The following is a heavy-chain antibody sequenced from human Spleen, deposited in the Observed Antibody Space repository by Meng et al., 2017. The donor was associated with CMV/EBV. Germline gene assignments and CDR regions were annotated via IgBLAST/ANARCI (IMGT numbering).Heavy chain of an antibody. CDR3: ERVGSGWYYFDY. J-gene: IGHJ4*02. CDR1: GDSVSSNSPA. D-gene: IGHD6-19*01. Sequence: SQTLSLTCAISGDSVSSNSPAWNWLRQSPSRGLEWLGSTYFRSKWFKDHAISVTIRISSNADTSKNQFSLQLDSVTHEDTGVYYCERVGSGWYYFDYWGQGTLVTVSS. CDR2: TYFRSKWFK. V-gene: IGHV6-1*01.